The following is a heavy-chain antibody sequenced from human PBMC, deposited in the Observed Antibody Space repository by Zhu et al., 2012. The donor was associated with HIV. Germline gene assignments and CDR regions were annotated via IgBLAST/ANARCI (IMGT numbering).Heavy chain of an antibody. J-gene: IGHJ6*03. D-gene: IGHD6-13*01. CDR2: INHSGST. V-gene: IGHV4-34*01. CDR1: GGSFSDDY. CDR3: ARVRSSTFXAIHHSYYYMDS. Sequence: QVQLQQWGAGLLKPSETLSLTCAIYGGSFSDDYWTWIRQPPGKGLEWIGEINHSGSTRYNPSLRSRVILSGDTSKNQFSLKVTSVTAADTAVYYCARVRSSTFXAIHHSYYYMDSGPKGHGHRXL.